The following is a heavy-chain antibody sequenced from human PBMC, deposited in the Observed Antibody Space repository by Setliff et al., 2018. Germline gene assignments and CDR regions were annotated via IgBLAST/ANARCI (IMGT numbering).Heavy chain of an antibody. D-gene: IGHD2-15*01. J-gene: IGHJ4*02. CDR3: ARSDGSSSGLDY. Sequence: GGSLRLSCAASGFTISYYAIHWVRQAPGKGLEWVAVSRYAENYQYYADSVKGRFTISRDNSENTLYLQMNSLRPDDTAVYHCARSDGSSSGLDYWGQGTLVTVSS. V-gene: IGHV3-30-3*01. CDR2: SRYAENYQ. CDR1: GFTISYYA.